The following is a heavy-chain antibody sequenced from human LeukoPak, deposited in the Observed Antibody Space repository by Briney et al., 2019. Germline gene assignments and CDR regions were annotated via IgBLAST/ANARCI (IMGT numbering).Heavy chain of an antibody. V-gene: IGHV3-64*04. CDR1: GFSFSSNA. D-gene: IGHD1-26*01. CDR3: AKLPVGATVDY. J-gene: IGHJ4*02. CDR2: INNVGDRA. Sequence: GGSLRLSCSASGFSFSSNAMHWVRQAPGKGLEHISLINNVGDRAYYADSVTGRFTISRDNSKNTLYLQMNSLRAEDTAVYYCAKLPVGATVDYWGQGTLVTVSS.